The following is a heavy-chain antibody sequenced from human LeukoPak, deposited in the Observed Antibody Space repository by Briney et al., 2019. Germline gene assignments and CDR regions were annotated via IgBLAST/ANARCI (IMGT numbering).Heavy chain of an antibody. CDR1: GYTFTGYH. V-gene: IGHV1-69*13. Sequence: SVKVSCKASGYTFTGYHIHWVRQAPGQGLEWMGGIIPIFGTANYAQKFQGRVTITADESTSTAYMELSSLRSEDTAVYYCARGRGVAATHAFDIWGQGTMVTVSS. D-gene: IGHD2-15*01. J-gene: IGHJ3*02. CDR2: IIPIFGTA. CDR3: ARGRGVAATHAFDI.